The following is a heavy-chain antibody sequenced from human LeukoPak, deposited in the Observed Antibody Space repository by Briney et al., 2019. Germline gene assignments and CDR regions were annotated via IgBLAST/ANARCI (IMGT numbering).Heavy chain of an antibody. Sequence: GGSLRLSCAASGFTVSSNYMSWVRQAPGKGLEWVSVIYSGGGTYYADSVRGRFTISRDKSKSTLDLQMNSLRVEDTAVYYCARVIRGGVDYWGQGTLVTVSS. V-gene: IGHV3-53*01. J-gene: IGHJ4*02. CDR3: ARVIRGGVDY. CDR1: GFTVSSNY. CDR2: IYSGGGT. D-gene: IGHD3-10*01.